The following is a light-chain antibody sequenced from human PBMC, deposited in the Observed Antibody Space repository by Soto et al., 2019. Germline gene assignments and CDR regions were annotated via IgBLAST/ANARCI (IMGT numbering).Light chain of an antibody. J-gene: IGKJ1*01. CDR2: AAS. V-gene: IGKV1-6*01. CDR3: LQDYHYPWT. Sequence: AIQMTQSPSSLSASVGDRVTITCRASQGMRKDLGWDQQKPGKAPNLLIYAASGLQSGVPSRFSGSGSGTDFTLTISSLQPEDFATYYWLQDYHYPWTFGQGTKVEIK. CDR1: QGMRKD.